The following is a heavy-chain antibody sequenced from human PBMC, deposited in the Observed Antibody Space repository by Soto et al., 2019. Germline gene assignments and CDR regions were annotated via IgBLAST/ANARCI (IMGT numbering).Heavy chain of an antibody. J-gene: IGHJ6*02. CDR2: MNAKSGDT. Sequence: QAHLEQSGAEVKRPGASVKVSCKASGYTFSDFDINWLRQASGQGPEWMGWMNAKSGDTFFAQRFQGKFNMSWDTALRTAYLEVGSLTSDDTAMYYCARGNPFNYAGFDVWGQGTTVAVSS. D-gene: IGHD3-16*01. CDR3: ARGNPFNYAGFDV. CDR1: GYTFSDFD. V-gene: IGHV1-8*01.